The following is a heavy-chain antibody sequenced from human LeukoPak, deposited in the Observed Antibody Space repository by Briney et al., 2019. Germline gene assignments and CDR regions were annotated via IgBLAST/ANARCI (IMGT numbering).Heavy chain of an antibody. CDR2: ISYDGSNK. D-gene: IGHD3-16*02. J-gene: IGHJ4*02. Sequence: GGSLRLSCAASGFTFSSYAMHWVRQAPGKGLEWVAVISYDGSNKYYADSVKGRFTISRDNSKNTLYLQMNSLRAEDTAVYYCARDFMPWHRYSVVYWGQGTLATVSS. V-gene: IGHV3-30*04. CDR3: ARDFMPWHRYSVVY. CDR1: GFTFSSYA.